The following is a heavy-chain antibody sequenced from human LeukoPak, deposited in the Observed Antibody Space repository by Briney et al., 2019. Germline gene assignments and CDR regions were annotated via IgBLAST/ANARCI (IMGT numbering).Heavy chain of an antibody. Sequence: PGGSLRLSCAASGFTFSCYWMSWVRQAPGKGLEWVPNIKQDGSEKYYVDSVKGRFTISRDNAKNSLYLQMNSLRAEDTAVYYCARDYSNYAGDWFDPWGQGTLVTVSS. V-gene: IGHV3-7*01. CDR2: IKQDGSEK. D-gene: IGHD4-11*01. J-gene: IGHJ5*02. CDR1: GFTFSCYW. CDR3: ARDYSNYAGDWFDP.